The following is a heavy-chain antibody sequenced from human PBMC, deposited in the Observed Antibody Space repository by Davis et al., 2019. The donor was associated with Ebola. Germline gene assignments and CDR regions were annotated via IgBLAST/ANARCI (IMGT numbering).Heavy chain of an antibody. D-gene: IGHD6-13*01. CDR2: ISNNGGST. V-gene: IGHV3-64*04. CDR1: GFTFSSYA. J-gene: IGHJ4*02. Sequence: PGGSLRLSCSASGFTFSSYAMNWVRQAPGKRLEYVSAISNNGGSTFYADSVKGRFTISRDNAKNLLYLQMSSLRADDSAMYYCARVVIAAADNLSGYYFDYWGQGTLVTVSS. CDR3: ARVVIAAADNLSGYYFDY.